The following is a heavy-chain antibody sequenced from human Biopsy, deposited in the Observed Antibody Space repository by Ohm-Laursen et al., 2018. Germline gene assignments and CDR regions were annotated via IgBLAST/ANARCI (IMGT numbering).Heavy chain of an antibody. CDR1: GGSSSNSG. D-gene: IGHD2/OR15-2a*01. CDR3: ARTSIMDV. CDR2: SIPMLGIA. J-gene: IGHJ6*02. V-gene: IGHV1-69*04. Sequence: SVRVSCKASGGSSSNSGITWVRQAPGQGLEWMGRSIPMLGIANYAQKFQDRLTITSDKFTRTAYMELSSLRSEDTAVYYCARTSIMDVWGQGTTVTVSS.